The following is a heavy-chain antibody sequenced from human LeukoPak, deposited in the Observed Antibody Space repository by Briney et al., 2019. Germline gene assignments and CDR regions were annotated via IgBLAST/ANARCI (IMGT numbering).Heavy chain of an antibody. CDR2: INHSGST. V-gene: IGHV4-34*01. J-gene: IGHJ5*02. CDR3: ARGHRGNWFDP. Sequence: SETLSLTCAVYGGSFSGYYWSWIRQPPGKGLEWIGEINHSGSTNYNPSLKSRVTISVDTSKNQFSLKLSSVTAADTAVYYCARGHRGNWFDPWGQGTLVTVYS. CDR1: GGSFSGYY.